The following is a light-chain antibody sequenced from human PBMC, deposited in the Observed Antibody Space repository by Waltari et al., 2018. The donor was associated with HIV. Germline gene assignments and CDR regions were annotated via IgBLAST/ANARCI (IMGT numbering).Light chain of an antibody. CDR3: QQGNSWPSIT. CDR1: QSVSTY. V-gene: IGKV3-11*01. J-gene: IGKJ5*01. CDR2: DAS. Sequence: EIVLTQSPATLSLSPGERATLSCRASQSVSTYLAWYQQKPGHAPRLLIYDASNRATGIPARFSGSGSETDFTLLISSLEPEDFAVYYCQQGNSWPSITFGQGTRLDIK.